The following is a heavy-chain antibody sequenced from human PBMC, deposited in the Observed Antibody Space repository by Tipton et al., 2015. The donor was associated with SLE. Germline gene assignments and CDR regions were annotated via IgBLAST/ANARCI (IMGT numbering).Heavy chain of an antibody. V-gene: IGHV3-23*03. CDR2: IYSGYTTT. D-gene: IGHD2-21*01. CDR1: GFTFDDYA. Sequence: SLRLSCAASGFTFDDYAMSWVRQAPGQGLEWVSAIYSGYTTTYYADSVKGRFTISRDYSKNTLSLQVNNLRTDDTATYYCARDLGGCGDTKCSYYFDSWGQGTVVTVSS. CDR3: ARDLGGCGDTKCSYYFDS. J-gene: IGHJ4*02.